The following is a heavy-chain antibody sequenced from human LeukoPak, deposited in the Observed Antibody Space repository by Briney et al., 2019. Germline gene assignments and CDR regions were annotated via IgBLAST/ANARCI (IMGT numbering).Heavy chain of an antibody. V-gene: IGHV3-7*01. J-gene: IGHJ6*02. Sequence: AGSLRLSCAASGFTFSSYWMSWVRQAAGKGLEWVAHIKQDGSEKYNVDSLKGRFTISRDNAKISLYMQMSSLRLKDAAVYYCAITLVAPAGIVDAFDYYYGMDVWGQGTTVTVSS. CDR3: AITLVAPAGIVDAFDYYYGMDV. D-gene: IGHD2-2*01. CDR1: GFTFSSYW. CDR2: IKQDGSEK.